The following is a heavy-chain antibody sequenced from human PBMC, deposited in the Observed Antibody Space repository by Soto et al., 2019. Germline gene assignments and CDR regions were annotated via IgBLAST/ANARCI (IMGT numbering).Heavy chain of an antibody. V-gene: IGHV3-30*04. D-gene: IGHD3-10*01. Sequence: QVQLVESGGGVVQPGTSLRLSCAASGFTFKTYAMHWVRQAPGKGLEWMAVIAYDGNENFYADSVKGRFTISRDNSKNALYLQINPLTNEQTAEYCCGNGVGDYVPCYYAVDVWGQGTTVTVSS. J-gene: IGHJ6*02. CDR3: GNGVGDYVPCYYAVDV. CDR2: IAYDGNEN. CDR1: GFTFKTYA.